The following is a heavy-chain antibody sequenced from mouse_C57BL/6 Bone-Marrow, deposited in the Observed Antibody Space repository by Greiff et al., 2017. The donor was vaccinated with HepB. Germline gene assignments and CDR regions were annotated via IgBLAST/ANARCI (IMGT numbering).Heavy chain of an antibody. CDR2: IYPGDGDT. Sequence: VQLQQSGPELVKPGASVKISCKASGYAFSSSWMNWVKQRPGKGLEWIGRIYPGDGDTNYNGKFKGKATLTADKSSSTAYMHLSSLASEDSAVYFCARVTTVVAPFDDWGQGTTLTVSS. CDR3: ARVTTVVAPFDD. CDR1: GYAFSSSW. D-gene: IGHD1-1*01. V-gene: IGHV1-82*01. J-gene: IGHJ2*01.